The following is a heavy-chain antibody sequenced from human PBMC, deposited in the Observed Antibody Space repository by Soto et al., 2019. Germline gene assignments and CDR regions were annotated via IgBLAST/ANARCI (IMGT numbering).Heavy chain of an antibody. CDR1: GDSISRGGYY. V-gene: IGHV4-31*11. CDR3: AREDRDESFFDT. CDR2: IYYSGST. Sequence: PSETLSLTCEVSGDSISRGGYYWNWIRQHPGKGLEWIGYIYYSGSTSYNPSLQSRVTISVDLSKNQFYLKLSSATAADTAMYYCAREDRDESFFDTWGRGALVTVSS. J-gene: IGHJ4*02.